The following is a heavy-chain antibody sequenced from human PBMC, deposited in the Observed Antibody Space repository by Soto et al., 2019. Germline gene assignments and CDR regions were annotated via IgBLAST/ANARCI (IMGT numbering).Heavy chain of an antibody. J-gene: IGHJ3*02. CDR3: ARGGRYCSGGSCFGAFDS. D-gene: IGHD2-15*01. CDR2: IIPIFGTA. Sequence: SVKVSCKASGGSFSSYAISWVRQAPGQGLEWMGGIIPIFGTANYAQKFQGRVTITADESTSTAYMELSSLRSEDTAVYYCARGGRYCSGGSCFGAFDSWGQGTMVPVSS. V-gene: IGHV1-69*13. CDR1: GGSFSSYA.